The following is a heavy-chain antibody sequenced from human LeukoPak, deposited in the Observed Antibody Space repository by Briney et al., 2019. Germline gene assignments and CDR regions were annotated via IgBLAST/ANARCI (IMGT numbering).Heavy chain of an antibody. J-gene: IGHJ4*02. D-gene: IGHD3-22*01. V-gene: IGHV3-21*04. CDR3: ATPLDYHDNSGFHQGGD. CDR1: GFTFSSYS. Sequence: GGSLRLSCAASGFTFSSYSMNWVRQAPGKGLEWVSSISSSSSYIYYADSVKGRFTISRDNAKNSLYLQMTSLRAEDTAMYYCATPLDYHDNSGFHQGGDWGQGTLVTVSS. CDR2: ISSSSSYI.